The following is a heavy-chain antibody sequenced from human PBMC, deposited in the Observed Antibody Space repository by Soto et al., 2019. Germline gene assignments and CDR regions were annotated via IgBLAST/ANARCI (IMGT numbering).Heavy chain of an antibody. CDR1: GFMFSSNW. V-gene: IGHV3-7*01. CDR3: ARNGC. Sequence: PGGSLRLSCAASGFMFSSNWMSWVRQAPGKGLEWVANIKEDGSEKDYVDSVKGRFTISRDNAKNSLYLQMNSLRAEDTAVYYCARNGCWGQGTLVTVSS. J-gene: IGHJ4*02. CDR2: IKEDGSEK.